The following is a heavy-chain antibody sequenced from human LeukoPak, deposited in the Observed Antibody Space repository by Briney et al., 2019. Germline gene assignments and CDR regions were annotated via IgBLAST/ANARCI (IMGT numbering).Heavy chain of an antibody. D-gene: IGHD3-3*01. CDR2: IYTSGST. V-gene: IGHV4-4*07. J-gene: IGHJ4*02. CDR1: GGSISSYY. CDR3: ARGSITIFGVVSLYFDY. Sequence: PSETLSLTCTVSGGSISSYYWSWIRQPAGKGREWIGRIYTSGSTNYNPSLKSRVTISVDKSKNQFSLKLSSVTAADTAVYYCARGSITIFGVVSLYFDYWGQGTLVTVSS.